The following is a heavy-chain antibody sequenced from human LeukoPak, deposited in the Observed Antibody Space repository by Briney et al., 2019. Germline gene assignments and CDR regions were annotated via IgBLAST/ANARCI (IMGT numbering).Heavy chain of an antibody. D-gene: IGHD6-13*01. J-gene: IGHJ6*03. V-gene: IGHV3-23*01. CDR2: ITGLGGST. CDR3: ARDKVEWAAAGIFSYYYYYMDV. Sequence: GGSLRLSCAASEFTFSRYAMTWVRQAPGKGLEWVSAITGLGGSTYYADSVKGRFTISRDNSKNSLYLQMNSLIAEDTAVYYCARDKVEWAAAGIFSYYYYYMDVWGKGTTVTVSS. CDR1: EFTFSRYA.